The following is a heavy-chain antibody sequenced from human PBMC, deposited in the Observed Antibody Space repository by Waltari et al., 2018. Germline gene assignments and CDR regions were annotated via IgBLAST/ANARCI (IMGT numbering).Heavy chain of an antibody. CDR3: ATRGEMATILLFDL. V-gene: IGHV3-23*01. Sequence: EVQLLESGGGLVQPGGSLRLSCAASGFTFSSYAMSWVRQAPGKGLEWVSALSGSGGSKYDANSVKGRFTISRDNSKNTLYLQMNSLRAEDTAVYYCATRGEMATILLFDLWGRGTLVTVSS. CDR2: LSGSGGSK. D-gene: IGHD3-16*01. J-gene: IGHJ2*01. CDR1: GFTFSSYA.